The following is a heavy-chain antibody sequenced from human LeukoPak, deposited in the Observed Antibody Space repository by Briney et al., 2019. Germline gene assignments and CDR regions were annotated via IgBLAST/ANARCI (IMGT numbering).Heavy chain of an antibody. J-gene: IGHJ6*02. V-gene: IGHV3-21*01. CDR1: GFTFSSYS. CDR2: ISSSSSYI. CDR3: ARVVQTGYGGYKTYFYYYGMDV. Sequence: PGGSLGLSCAASGFTFSSYSMNWVRQAPGKGLEWVSSISSSSSYIYYADSVKGRFTISRDNSKNTLYLQMNSLRAEDTAMYYCARVVQTGYGGYKTYFYYYGMDVWGQGTTVTVSS. D-gene: IGHD5-12*01.